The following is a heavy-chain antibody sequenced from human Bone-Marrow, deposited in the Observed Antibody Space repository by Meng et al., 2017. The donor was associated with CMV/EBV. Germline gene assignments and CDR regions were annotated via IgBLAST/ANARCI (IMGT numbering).Heavy chain of an antibody. J-gene: IGHJ4*01. D-gene: IGHD1-1*01. V-gene: IGHV3-21*01. Sequence: GESLKISCAASGFTFSTYSMNWVRQAPGKGLEWVSSISDSGSHIYYADSVKGRFTISRDNAKSSLYLQINSLRAEDTAIYYCATDPGTTMGWGDGTPATVSS. CDR3: ATDPGTTMG. CDR1: GFTFSTYS. CDR2: ISDSGSHI.